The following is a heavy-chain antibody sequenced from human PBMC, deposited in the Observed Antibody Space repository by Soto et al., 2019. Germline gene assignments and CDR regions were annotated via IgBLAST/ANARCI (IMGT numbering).Heavy chain of an antibody. J-gene: IGHJ6*03. D-gene: IGHD1-26*01. Sequence: GGSLRLSCAASGFTFSSYGMHWVRQAPGKGLEWVAVIWYDGSNKYYADSVKGRFIISRDNSKNTLYLQMNSLRAEDTAVYYCARDYWIVGARFSYYMDVWGKGTTVTVSS. CDR3: ARDYWIVGARFSYYMDV. CDR1: GFTFSSYG. V-gene: IGHV3-33*01. CDR2: IWYDGSNK.